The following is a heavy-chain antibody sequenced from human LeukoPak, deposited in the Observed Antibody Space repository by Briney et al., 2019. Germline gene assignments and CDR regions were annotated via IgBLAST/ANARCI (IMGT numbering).Heavy chain of an antibody. J-gene: IGHJ4*02. CDR1: GGSFSGYY. Sequence: SETLSLTCAVYGGSFSGYYWSWIRQPPGKGLEWIGEINHSGSTNYNPSLKSRVTISVDTSKNQFSLKLSSVTAADTAVYYCARAKRWLHNAFDYWGQGTLVTVSS. CDR3: ARAKRWLHNAFDY. CDR2: INHSGST. D-gene: IGHD5-24*01. V-gene: IGHV4-34*01.